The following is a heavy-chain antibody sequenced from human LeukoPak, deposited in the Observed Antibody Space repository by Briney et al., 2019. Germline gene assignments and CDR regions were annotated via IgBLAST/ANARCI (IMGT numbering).Heavy chain of an antibody. CDR3: ARDILTGYYSPVGY. CDR1: GFTFSSYG. D-gene: IGHD3-9*01. V-gene: IGHV3-33*01. Sequence: PGGSLRLSCAASGFTFSSYGMHWVRQAPGKGLEWVAVIWYDGSNKYYADSVKGRFTISRDNSKNTLYLQMNSLRAEDTAVYYCARDILTGYYSPVGYWGQGTLVTVSS. CDR2: IWYDGSNK. J-gene: IGHJ4*02.